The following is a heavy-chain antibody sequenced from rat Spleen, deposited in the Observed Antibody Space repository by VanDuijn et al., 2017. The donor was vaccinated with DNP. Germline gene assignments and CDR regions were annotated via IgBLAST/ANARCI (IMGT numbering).Heavy chain of an antibody. J-gene: IGHJ4*01. V-gene: IGHV3-3*01. Sequence: EVQLQESGPGLVEPSQSLSLTCSVTGYSITSCCRWTWIRKFPGHKLEWMGYINSAGSTNYNPSLKGLISITSETSKNQLFLQVNSVTTEDTATYYCARWPGYNPPYAMDAWGQGTSVTVSS. CDR2: INSAGST. CDR1: GYSITSCCR. D-gene: IGHD1-4*01. CDR3: ARWPGYNPPYAMDA.